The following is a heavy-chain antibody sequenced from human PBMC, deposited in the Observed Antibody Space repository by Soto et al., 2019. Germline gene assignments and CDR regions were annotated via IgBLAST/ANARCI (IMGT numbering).Heavy chain of an antibody. J-gene: IGHJ4*02. CDR3: ARGRLNFWSGYYTPHFDY. D-gene: IGHD3-3*01. V-gene: IGHV3-21*01. Sequence: GGSLRLSCAASGFTFSSYSMNWVRQAPGKGLEWVSSISSSSSYIYYADSVKGRFTISRDNAKNSLYLQMNSLRAEDTAVYYCARGRLNFWSGYYTPHFDYWGQGTLVTVSS. CDR2: ISSSSSYI. CDR1: GFTFSSYS.